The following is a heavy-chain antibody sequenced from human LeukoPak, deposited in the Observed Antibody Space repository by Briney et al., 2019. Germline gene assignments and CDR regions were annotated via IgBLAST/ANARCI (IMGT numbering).Heavy chain of an antibody. V-gene: IGHV3-30*02. CDR1: GFTFSSYG. J-gene: IGHJ4*02. Sequence: PGGSLRLSCAASGFTFSSYGIHWVRQAPGKGLEWVAFIRFDGSKEYYADSVKGRFTISRDNSKNTLYLQMNSLRAEDTAVYYCAKETGILTYTYVPDYWGQGTLVTVSS. D-gene: IGHD3-9*01. CDR3: AKETGILTYTYVPDY. CDR2: IRFDGSKE.